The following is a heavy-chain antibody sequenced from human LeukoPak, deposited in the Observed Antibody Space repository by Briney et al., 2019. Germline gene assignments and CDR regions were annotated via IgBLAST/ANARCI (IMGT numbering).Heavy chain of an antibody. CDR2: FDPEDGET. Sequence: ASVKVSCKVSGYTLTELSMHWVRQAPGKGLEWMGGFDPEDGETIYAQKFQGRVTMTEDTSTDTAYMELSSLRSEDTAVYYYAINRYYYDSSGYYEYFQHWGQGTLVTVSS. D-gene: IGHD3-22*01. CDR3: AINRYYYDSSGYYEYFQH. V-gene: IGHV1-24*01. CDR1: GYTLTELS. J-gene: IGHJ1*01.